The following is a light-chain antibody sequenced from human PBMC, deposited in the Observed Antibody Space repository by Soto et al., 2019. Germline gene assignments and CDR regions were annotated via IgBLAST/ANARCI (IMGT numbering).Light chain of an antibody. J-gene: IGLJ1*01. CDR1: SSDVGSYNL. CDR3: CSYAGSSTFD. Sequence: QSALTQPASVSGSPGQSITISCTGTSSDVGSYNLVSWYQQHPGKAPKLMIYEGSKRPSGVSNRFSGSKSGNTASLTISGLQAADEADYYCCSYAGSSTFDFGTGTKLTVL. CDR2: EGS. V-gene: IGLV2-23*03.